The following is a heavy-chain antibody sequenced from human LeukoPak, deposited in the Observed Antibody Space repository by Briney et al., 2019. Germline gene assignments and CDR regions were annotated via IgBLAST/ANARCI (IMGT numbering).Heavy chain of an antibody. Sequence: SVKVSCKASGYTFTSYGISWVRQAPGQGLEWMGGIIPIFGTSNCAQKFQGRVTITADKSTSTAYMELSSLTSEDTAVYYCARANEHYYAGDYWGQGTLVTVSS. CDR2: IIPIFGTS. J-gene: IGHJ4*02. CDR3: ARANEHYYAGDY. D-gene: IGHD3-10*01. CDR1: GYTFTSYG. V-gene: IGHV1-69*06.